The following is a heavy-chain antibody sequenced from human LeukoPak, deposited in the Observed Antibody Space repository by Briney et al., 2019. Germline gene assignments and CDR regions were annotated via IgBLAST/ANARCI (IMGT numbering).Heavy chain of an antibody. CDR2: INPNSGGT. D-gene: IGHD6-13*01. V-gene: IGHV1-2*02. J-gene: IGHJ4*02. CDR1: GYTFTGYY. Sequence: ASEKVSCKASGYTFTGYYMHWVRQAPGQGLEWMGWINPNSGGTNYAQKFQGRVTMTRDTSISTAYMELSRLRSDDTAVYYCARDGSPRIAAAGYDYWGQGTLATVSS. CDR3: ARDGSPRIAAAGYDY.